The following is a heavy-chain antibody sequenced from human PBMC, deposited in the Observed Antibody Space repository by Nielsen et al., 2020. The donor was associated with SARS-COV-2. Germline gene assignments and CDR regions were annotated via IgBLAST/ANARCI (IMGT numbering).Heavy chain of an antibody. Sequence: SETLSLTCTVSGGSISSGGYYWSWIRQPPGKGLEWIGYIYNSESTNYNPSLKSRITISVDTSKNQFSLKMHSVSAADTAVYYCARGIAALDPNWFDPWGQGTLVIVSS. J-gene: IGHJ5*02. V-gene: IGHV4-61*08. D-gene: IGHD6-13*01. CDR2: IYNSEST. CDR1: GGSISSGGYY. CDR3: ARGIAALDPNWFDP.